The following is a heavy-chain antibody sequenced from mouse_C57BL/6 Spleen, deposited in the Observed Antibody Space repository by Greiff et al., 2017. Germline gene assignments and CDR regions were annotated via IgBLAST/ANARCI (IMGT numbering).Heavy chain of an antibody. CDR3: ARYGTGPYAMDY. Sequence: EVQGVESGGGLVQPGGSLSLSCAASGFTFTDYYMSWVRQPPGKALEWLGFIRNKANGYTTEYSASVKGRFTISRDNSQSILYLQMNALRAEDSATYYCARYGTGPYAMDYWGQGTSVTVSS. J-gene: IGHJ4*01. CDR1: GFTFTDYY. V-gene: IGHV7-3*01. CDR2: IRNKANGYTT. D-gene: IGHD4-1*01.